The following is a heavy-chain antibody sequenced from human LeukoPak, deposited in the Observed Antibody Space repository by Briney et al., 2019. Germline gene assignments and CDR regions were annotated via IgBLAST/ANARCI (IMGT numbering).Heavy chain of an antibody. V-gene: IGHV3-15*01. J-gene: IGHJ4*02. Sequence: GGSLRLSCAASGFTFSNAWMSWVRQAPGKGLEWVGRIKSKTDGGTTDYAAPVKGRFTISRDNSKNTLYLQMNSLTVEDTALYYCVRDDGWYKVDYWGQGTLVTVSS. CDR1: GFTFSNAW. D-gene: IGHD6-19*01. CDR3: VRDDGWYKVDY. CDR2: IKSKTDGGTT.